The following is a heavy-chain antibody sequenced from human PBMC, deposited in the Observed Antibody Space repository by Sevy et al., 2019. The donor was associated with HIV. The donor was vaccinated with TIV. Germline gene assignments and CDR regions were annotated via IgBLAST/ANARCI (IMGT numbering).Heavy chain of an antibody. J-gene: IGHJ4*02. CDR1: GFTFSSYW. V-gene: IGHV3-7*04. CDR2: IKQDGSEK. D-gene: IGHD6-13*01. Sequence: GGSLRLSCAASGFTFSSYWMSWVRQAPGKGLEWVANIKQDGSEKYYVDSVKGRFTISRDNAKNSLYLQMNSLRAEDTAVYYCAMDVPGIASIAAAGFDYWGQGTLVTVSS. CDR3: AMDVPGIASIAAAGFDY.